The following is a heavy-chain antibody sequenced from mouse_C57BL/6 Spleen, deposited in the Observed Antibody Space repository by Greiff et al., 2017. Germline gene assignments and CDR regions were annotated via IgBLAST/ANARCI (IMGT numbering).Heavy chain of an antibody. V-gene: IGHV5-6*01. D-gene: IGHD2-4*01. CDR2: ISSGGSYT. CDR1: GFTFSSYG. J-gene: IGHJ2*01. CDR3: ARMGYDYDY. Sequence: EVNVVESGGDLVKPGGSLKLSCAASGFTFSSYGMSWVRQTPDKRLEWVATISSGGSYTYYPDSVKGRFTISRDNAKNTLYLQMSSLKSEDTAMYYCARMGYDYDYWGQGTTLTVSS.